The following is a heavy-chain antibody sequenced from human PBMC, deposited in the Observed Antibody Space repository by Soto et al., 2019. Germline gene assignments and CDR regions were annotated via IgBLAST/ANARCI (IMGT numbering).Heavy chain of an antibody. Sequence: GASVKVSCKASGFTFTSSAVQWVRQARGQRLEWIGWIVVASGNTNYAQKFQERVTITRDMSTSTAYMELSSLRSEDTAVYYCAGRYCSGGSCYNYYGLDVWGQGTTVTVSS. CDR3: AGRYCSGGSCYNYYGLDV. J-gene: IGHJ6*02. V-gene: IGHV1-58*01. D-gene: IGHD2-15*01. CDR1: GFTFTSSA. CDR2: IVVASGNT.